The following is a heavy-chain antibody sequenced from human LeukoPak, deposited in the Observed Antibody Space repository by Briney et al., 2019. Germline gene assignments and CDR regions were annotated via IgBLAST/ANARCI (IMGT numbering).Heavy chain of an antibody. CDR2: VSYDGSNK. CDR3: ARDTSFAVGATLDF. CDR1: GFPLDTYW. Sequence: PGGSLRLSCAASGFPLDTYWMHWVRQAPGKGLEWVAVVSYDGSNKYYANSVKGRFTISRDKSKNTLHLQMNSLRAEDTAIYYCARDTSFAVGATLDFWGQGTLVTVSS. V-gene: IGHV3-30*03. D-gene: IGHD1-26*01. J-gene: IGHJ4*02.